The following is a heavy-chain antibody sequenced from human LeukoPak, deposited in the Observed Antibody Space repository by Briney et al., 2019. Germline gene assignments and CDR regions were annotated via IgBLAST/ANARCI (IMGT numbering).Heavy chain of an antibody. V-gene: IGHV3-7*01. J-gene: IGHJ4*02. D-gene: IGHD2-2*01. Sequence: PGRSLRLSCAASGFTFSSYWMSWVRQAPGKGLEWVAIIKQDGSEKYYVDSVKGRFTISRDNAKNSLYLQMNSLRAEDTAVYYCARDWWGLGDRNSASRYRLTWGQGILVTVSS. CDR2: IKQDGSEK. CDR3: ARDWWGLGDRNSASRYRLT. CDR1: GFTFSSYW.